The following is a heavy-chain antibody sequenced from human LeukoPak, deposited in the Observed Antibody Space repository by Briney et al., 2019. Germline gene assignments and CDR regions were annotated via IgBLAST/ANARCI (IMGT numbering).Heavy chain of an antibody. CDR3: ASFGISWRSSY. CDR2: ISDDGSYT. D-gene: IGHD2-21*01. CDR1: GFTFSTYA. V-gene: IGHV3-74*01. Sequence: GGSLRLSCAASGFTFSTYAVNWVRQAPGKGLEWVSRISDDGSYTSNVDSVKGRFAISRDNVNNMLYLHMNSLRAEDTAVYYCASFGISWRSSYWGQGTLVTVSS. J-gene: IGHJ4*02.